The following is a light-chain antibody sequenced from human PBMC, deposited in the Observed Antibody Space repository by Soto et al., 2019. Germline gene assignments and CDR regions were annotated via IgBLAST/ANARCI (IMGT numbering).Light chain of an antibody. V-gene: IGKV2-24*01. Sequence: DVVLTQTPLSSPVTLGQPASISCRSSQSLVYSDGNTYLSWLQQRPGQPPRLLIYQISNRFSGVPDRFSGSGAGTDFTLKISRVEAEDVGGYYCMQFAHFPRTFGQGTKLEI. CDR2: QIS. CDR1: QSLVYSDGNTY. J-gene: IGKJ1*01. CDR3: MQFAHFPRT.